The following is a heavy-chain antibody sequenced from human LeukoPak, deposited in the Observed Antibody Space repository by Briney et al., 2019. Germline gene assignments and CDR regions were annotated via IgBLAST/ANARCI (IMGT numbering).Heavy chain of an antibody. CDR2: IYYSGST. V-gene: IGHV4-39*01. D-gene: IGHD5-18*01. CDR1: GGSISSSNYY. Sequence: PSETLSLTCTVSGGSISSSNYYWGWIRQPPGKGLEWIGSIYYSGSTYYNPSLKSRVTISVDTSKNQFSLKLSSVTAADTAVYYCARQLYIVDTAMVESVDYWGQGTLVTVSS. CDR3: ARQLYIVDTAMVESVDY. J-gene: IGHJ4*02.